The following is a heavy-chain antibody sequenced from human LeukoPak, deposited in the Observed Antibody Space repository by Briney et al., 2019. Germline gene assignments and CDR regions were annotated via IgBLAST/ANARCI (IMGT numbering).Heavy chain of an antibody. CDR3: AKDRSYYDFWSGYFVGRGLYYYYYMDV. Sequence: GGSLRLSCAASGFTFSSYGMSWVRQAPGKGLEWVSAISGSGGSTYYADSVKGRFTISRDNSKNTLYLQMNSLRAEDTAVYYCAKDRSYYDFWSGYFVGRGLYYYYYMDVWGKGTTVTVSS. V-gene: IGHV3-23*01. D-gene: IGHD3-3*01. CDR2: ISGSGGST. CDR1: GFTFSSYG. J-gene: IGHJ6*03.